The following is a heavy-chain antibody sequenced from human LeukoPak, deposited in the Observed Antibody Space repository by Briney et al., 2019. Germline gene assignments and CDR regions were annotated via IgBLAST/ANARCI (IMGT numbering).Heavy chain of an antibody. CDR3: ATSAKAEYYYDSSGFDAFDI. D-gene: IGHD3-22*01. V-gene: IGHV1-18*01. CDR2: ISPYNGHT. CDR1: GYTFTSYG. Sequence: ASVKVSCKVSGYTFTSYGITWVRQAPGQGLEWMGWISPYNGHTNYAQNLQGRVTMTTDTSSSTAYMELSSLRSEDTAVYYCATSAKAEYYYDSSGFDAFDIWGQGTMVTVSS. J-gene: IGHJ3*02.